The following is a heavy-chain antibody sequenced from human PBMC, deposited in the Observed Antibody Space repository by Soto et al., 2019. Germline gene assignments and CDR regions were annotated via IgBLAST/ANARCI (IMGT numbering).Heavy chain of an antibody. J-gene: IGHJ6*03. CDR3: ARDGLDIVVVPAAPYYYYYMDV. CDR2: ISSSGSTI. V-gene: IGHV3-11*01. Sequence: GGSLRLSCAASGFTFSDYYMSWIRQAPGKGPEWVSYISSSGSTIYYADSVKGRFTISRDNAKNSLYLQMNRLRAEDTAVYYCARDGLDIVVVPAAPYYYYYMDVWGKGTTVTVSS. CDR1: GFTFSDYY. D-gene: IGHD2-2*01.